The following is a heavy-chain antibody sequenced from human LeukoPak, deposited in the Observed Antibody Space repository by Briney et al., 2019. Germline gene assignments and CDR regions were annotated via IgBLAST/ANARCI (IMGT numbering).Heavy chain of an antibody. Sequence: SETLSLTCTVSGGFISSYYWSWIRQPPGKGLEWLGHIYYSGSTNYNPSLKSRVTISVDTSKNQFSLKLSSVTAADTAVYYCARLGRDDSSGYWALYWGQGTLVTVSS. CDR2: IYYSGST. CDR1: GGFISSYY. D-gene: IGHD3-22*01. V-gene: IGHV4-59*08. CDR3: ARLGRDDSSGYWALY. J-gene: IGHJ4*02.